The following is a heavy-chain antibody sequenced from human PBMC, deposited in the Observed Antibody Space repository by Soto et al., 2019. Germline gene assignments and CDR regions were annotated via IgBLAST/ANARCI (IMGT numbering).Heavy chain of an antibody. J-gene: IGHJ6*02. V-gene: IGHV3-7*01. Sequence: HPGGSLRLSCAASGFTSSSYWMSWVRQAPGKGLEWVANIKQDGSEKYYVDSVKGRFTISRDNAKNSLYLQMNSLRAEDTAVYYCARDPNIVLVPAALRSYYYYYGMDVWGQGTTVTVSS. CDR3: ARDPNIVLVPAALRSYYYYYGMDV. D-gene: IGHD2-2*01. CDR2: IKQDGSEK. CDR1: GFTSSSYW.